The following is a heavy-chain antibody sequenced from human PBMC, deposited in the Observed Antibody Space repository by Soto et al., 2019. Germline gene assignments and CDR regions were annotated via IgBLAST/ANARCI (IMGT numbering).Heavy chain of an antibody. V-gene: IGHV3-9*01. CDR3: VRDTSSGWHLKDH. Sequence: ESGGGLAQPGRSLRLSCVASGFTFDDHGMHWVRPIPGRGLEWVSGSSWNSGSIGYAESVKGRFTIFRDNAKNSLYLEMNSLRQEDTALYYCVRDTSSGWHLKDHWGQGVQVSVSS. CDR1: GFTFDDHG. J-gene: IGHJ4*02. D-gene: IGHD3-9*01. CDR2: SSWNSGSI.